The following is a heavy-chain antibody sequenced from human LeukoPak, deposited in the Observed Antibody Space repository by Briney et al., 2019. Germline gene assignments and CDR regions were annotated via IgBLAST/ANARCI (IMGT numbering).Heavy chain of an antibody. CDR3: ARAGYGSGWYYFDY. Sequence: GGSLRLSCAASGFIFSTYGMHWVRQAPGKGLVWVSRSKNDGRSTSYADSVKGRFTISRDSAKNTLFLQMDSLRAEDTAVYYCARAGYGSGWYYFDYWGQGTLVTVSS. CDR1: GFIFSTYG. V-gene: IGHV3-74*01. J-gene: IGHJ4*02. D-gene: IGHD6-19*01. CDR2: SKNDGRST.